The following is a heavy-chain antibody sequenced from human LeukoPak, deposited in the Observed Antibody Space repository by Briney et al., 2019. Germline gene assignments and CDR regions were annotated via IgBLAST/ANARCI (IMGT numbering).Heavy chain of an antibody. CDR3: ARGLLGRYFDWFHYYYMDV. J-gene: IGHJ6*03. D-gene: IGHD3-9*01. CDR1: GGTFSSYA. CDR2: IIPIFGTA. Sequence: GASVKVSCKASGGTFSSYAISWVRQAPGQGLEWMGGIIPIFGTANYAQKFQGRVTITADESTSTAYMELSSLRSEDTAVYYCARGLLGRYFDWFHYYYMDVWGKGTTVTVS. V-gene: IGHV1-69*13.